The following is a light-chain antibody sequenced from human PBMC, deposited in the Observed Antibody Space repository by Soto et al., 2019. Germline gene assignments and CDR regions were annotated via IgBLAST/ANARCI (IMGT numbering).Light chain of an antibody. J-gene: IGKJ5*01. CDR1: QSVSNF. CDR2: DTS. CDR3: QQRSNWPIT. V-gene: IGKV3-11*01. Sequence: EIVMTQSPATLSVSPGERATLSCRASQSVSNFLAWYQQKPGQAPRLLIYDTSNRATGIPARFSGSGSGTDFTLTINNLDPEDFAVYYCQQRSNWPITFGQGTRLEI.